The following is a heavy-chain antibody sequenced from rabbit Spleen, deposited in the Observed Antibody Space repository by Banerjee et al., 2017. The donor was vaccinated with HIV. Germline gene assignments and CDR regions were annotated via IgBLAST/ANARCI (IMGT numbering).Heavy chain of an antibody. J-gene: IGHJ4*01. V-gene: IGHV1S7*01. CDR1: GFDFSSYG. Sequence: QLKETGGGLVQPGESLKLSCKVSGFDFSSYGVSWVRQAPGKGLEWIGYIDPVFGITYFANWVNGRFTISSHNAQNTLFLQLNSLTAADTATYFCVREVAARFKLWGPGTLVTVS. D-gene: IGHD4-1*01. CDR3: VREVAARFKL. CDR2: IDPVFGIT.